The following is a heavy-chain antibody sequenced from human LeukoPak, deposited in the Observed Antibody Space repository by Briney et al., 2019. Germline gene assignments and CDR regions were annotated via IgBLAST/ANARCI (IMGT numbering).Heavy chain of an antibody. J-gene: IGHJ5*02. D-gene: IGHD2-8*01. CDR3: ARDMRRIVLMVYVENWFDP. V-gene: IGHV4-39*07. Sequence: PSETLSLTCTVSGGSISSSSYYWGWIRQPPGKGLEWIGSIYYSGSTYYNPSLKSRVTISVDTSKNQFSLKLSSVTAADTAVYYCARDMRRIVLMVYVENWFDPWGRGTLVTVSS. CDR2: IYYSGST. CDR1: GGSISSSSYY.